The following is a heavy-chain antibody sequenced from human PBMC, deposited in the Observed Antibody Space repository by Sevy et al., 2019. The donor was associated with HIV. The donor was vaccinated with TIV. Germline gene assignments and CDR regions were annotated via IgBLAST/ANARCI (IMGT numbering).Heavy chain of an antibody. J-gene: IGHJ4*02. Sequence: GGSLRLSCAASGFTFSDYFMSWIRQAPGKGLEWVSYMGSSGYTIYYADSVKGRFTISRDNAKNSLYLQMNRLRAEDTAVYYCAKLYDILTGHDFGFDFWGQGALVTVSS. CDR1: GFTFSDYF. CDR2: MGSSGYTI. V-gene: IGHV3-11*01. CDR3: AKLYDILTGHDFGFDF. D-gene: IGHD3-9*01.